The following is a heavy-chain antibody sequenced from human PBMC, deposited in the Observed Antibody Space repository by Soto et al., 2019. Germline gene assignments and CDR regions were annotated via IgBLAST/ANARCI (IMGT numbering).Heavy chain of an antibody. Sequence: QVHLVQSGAEVKKPGASVKVSCKGSGYAFTTYGITWVRQAPGQGLEWMGWISAHNGNTNYAQKLQGRVTVTRDTSTITSYMELMYFSSGDTAVYYCARGRYGDYWGQGALVTVSS. D-gene: IGHD1-1*01. CDR2: ISAHNGNT. V-gene: IGHV1-18*01. J-gene: IGHJ4*02. CDR1: GYAFTTYG. CDR3: ARGRYGDY.